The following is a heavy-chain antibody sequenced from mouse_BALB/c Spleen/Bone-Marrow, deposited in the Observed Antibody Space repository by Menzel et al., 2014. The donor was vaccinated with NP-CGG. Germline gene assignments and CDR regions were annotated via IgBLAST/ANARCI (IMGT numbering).Heavy chain of an antibody. CDR2: VRYSGST. Sequence: ESGPGLVKPSQSLSLTCTVTDYSITSDYAWNWIRQFPGNKLEWMGYVRYSGSTSYNPSLKSRISITRDTSKNQFFLQLNSVTTEDTATYYCAIGSSPYYYGMDHWGQGTSVTVSS. D-gene: IGHD1-1*01. V-gene: IGHV3-2*02. J-gene: IGHJ4*01. CDR3: AIGSSPYYYGMDH. CDR1: DYSITSDYA.